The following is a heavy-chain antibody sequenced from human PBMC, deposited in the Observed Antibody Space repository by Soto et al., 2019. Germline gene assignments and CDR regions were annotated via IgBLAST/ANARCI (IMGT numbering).Heavy chain of an antibody. Sequence: ASVKVSCKASGYTFTGYYMHWVRQAPGQGLEWMGWINPNSGGTNYAQKFQGWVTMTRDTSISTAYMELSRLRSDDTAVYYCARSLHLVAGQFDYWGQGTLVTVSS. V-gene: IGHV1-2*04. J-gene: IGHJ4*02. D-gene: IGHD6-19*01. CDR3: ARSLHLVAGQFDY. CDR2: INPNSGGT. CDR1: GYTFTGYY.